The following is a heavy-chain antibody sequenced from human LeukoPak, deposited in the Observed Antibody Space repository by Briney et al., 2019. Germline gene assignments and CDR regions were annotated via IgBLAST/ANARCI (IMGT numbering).Heavy chain of an antibody. Sequence: ASVKVSCKASGYMFTGYYMHWVRQAPGQGLEWMGIINPSDGSTSYEQKFQGRVTMTRDTSTSTVYMELSSLRSEDTAVHYCARDWGSLTWIYDYWGQGTLVTVSS. CDR2: INPSDGST. CDR3: ARDWGSLTWIYDY. J-gene: IGHJ4*02. CDR1: GYMFTGYY. V-gene: IGHV1-46*01. D-gene: IGHD3-16*01.